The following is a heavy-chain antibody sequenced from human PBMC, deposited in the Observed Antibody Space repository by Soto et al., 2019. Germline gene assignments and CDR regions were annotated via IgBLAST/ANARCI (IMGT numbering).Heavy chain of an antibody. CDR3: VRSGCSSTACHTDWFDP. D-gene: IGHD2-2*01. V-gene: IGHV4-30-2*01. CDR1: GASVDSGGYS. CDR2: IYHGVST. J-gene: IGHJ5*02. Sequence: QLQLQESGSGLVKPSQTLSLTCAVSGASVDSGGYSWSWIRQPPGKGLEWIGYIYHGVSTDYNPSLKSRVTISVDPSKNLFSLSLSSVTAADTAVYFCVRSGCSSTACHTDWFDPWGPGTLVTVSS.